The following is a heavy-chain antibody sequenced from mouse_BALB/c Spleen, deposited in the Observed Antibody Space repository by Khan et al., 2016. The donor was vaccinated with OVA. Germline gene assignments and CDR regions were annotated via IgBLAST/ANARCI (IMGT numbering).Heavy chain of an antibody. J-gene: IGHJ2*01. Sequence: VQLQESGPELVRPGVSGKISCKGSGYTFTDYAMYWVKQSHAKSLEWIGLISTYSGSTNYNQKFKGKVTMTVDKSSSAAYMELARLTSEDSAIYYCARPAYDGYYDYWGQGTTLIVSS. D-gene: IGHD2-3*01. CDR1: GYTFTDYA. CDR3: ARPAYDGYYDY. CDR2: ISTYSGST. V-gene: IGHV1S137*01.